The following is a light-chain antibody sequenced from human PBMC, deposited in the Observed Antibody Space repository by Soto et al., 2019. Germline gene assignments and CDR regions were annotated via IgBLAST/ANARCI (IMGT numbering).Light chain of an antibody. Sequence: DIVLTQSPDTLSLSPGESATLSCRASQSLGRYLAWYQQKPGQAPRLLIYGASNRATGIPDRFSGSGSGTDFTLTIARLEPEDFAVYYCQQYGGPVPWTFGQGTKVDIK. V-gene: IGKV3-20*01. J-gene: IGKJ1*01. CDR2: GAS. CDR3: QQYGGPVPWT. CDR1: QSLGRY.